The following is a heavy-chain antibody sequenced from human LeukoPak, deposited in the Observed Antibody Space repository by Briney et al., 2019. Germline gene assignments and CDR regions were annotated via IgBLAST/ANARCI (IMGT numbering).Heavy chain of an antibody. CDR1: GFTFSNYG. V-gene: IGHV3-23*01. CDR3: ARDLYYDSSGTPGY. Sequence: SGGTLRLSCAASGFTFSNYGIAWVRQAPGKGLVWVRGINGSGGRTYYADSVKGRFTISRDNSKNTVYLQVNGLRAEDTAVYYCARDLYYDSSGTPGYWGQGTLVTVSS. CDR2: INGSGGRT. J-gene: IGHJ4*02. D-gene: IGHD3-22*01.